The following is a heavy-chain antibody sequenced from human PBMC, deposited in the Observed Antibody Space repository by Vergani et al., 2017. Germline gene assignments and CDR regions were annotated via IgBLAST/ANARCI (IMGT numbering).Heavy chain of an antibody. V-gene: IGHV4-31*03. Sequence: QVQLQESGPGLVKPSQTLSLTCTVPGGSISSGGYYWSWIRQHPGKGLEWIGYIYYSGSTYYNPSLQSRVTISVDTSKNQFSLKLSSVTAADTAVYYCAREVDTAMGRAFDIWGQGTMVTVSS. D-gene: IGHD5-18*01. CDR1: GGSISSGGYY. CDR2: IYYSGST. CDR3: AREVDTAMGRAFDI. J-gene: IGHJ3*02.